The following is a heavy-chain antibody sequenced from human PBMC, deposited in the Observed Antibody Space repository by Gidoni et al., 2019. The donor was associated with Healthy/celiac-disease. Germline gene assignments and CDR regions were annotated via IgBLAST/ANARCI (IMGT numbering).Heavy chain of an antibody. CDR2: ISSSSSYI. Sequence: EVQLVASGGGLVKPGGSLILSCAASGFPFSRYSMNWVRQAPGKGLECVSSISSSSSYIYYADSVKGRFTISRDNAKNSLYLQMNSLRAEDTAVYYCAREHYYDSSGSWFDPWGQGTLVTVSS. V-gene: IGHV3-21*01. J-gene: IGHJ5*02. CDR1: GFPFSRYS. CDR3: AREHYYDSSGSWFDP. D-gene: IGHD3-22*01.